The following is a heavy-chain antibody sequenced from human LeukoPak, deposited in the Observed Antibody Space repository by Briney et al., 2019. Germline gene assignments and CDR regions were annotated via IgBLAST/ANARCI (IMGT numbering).Heavy chain of an antibody. J-gene: IGHJ6*03. Sequence: PSETLSLTCTVSGGSINSGGYHWSWLRQHPGKGLEWIGDIYNSGSTFYNPSLKSRLTISVDTSKTHFSLRLSSVTAADTAVYYCARDRAVAAGSVEESYYFMDVWGKGTTVTVSS. D-gene: IGHD6-13*01. CDR1: GGSINSGGYH. CDR2: IYNSGST. CDR3: ARDRAVAAGSVEESYYFMDV. V-gene: IGHV4-31*03.